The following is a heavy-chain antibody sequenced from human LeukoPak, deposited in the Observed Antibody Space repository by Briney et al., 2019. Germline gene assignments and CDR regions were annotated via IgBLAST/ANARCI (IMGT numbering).Heavy chain of an antibody. D-gene: IGHD1-26*01. CDR2: ISGSGGST. V-gene: IGHV3-23*01. J-gene: IGHJ4*02. CDR3: ARRSSGSPPYYFDY. CDR1: GFTFSSYA. Sequence: PGGSLRLSCAASGFTFSSYAMSWVRQAPGKGLEWVSAISGSGGSTYYADSVKGRFTISRDNAKNTLYLQMNSLRAEDTAVYYCARRSSGSPPYYFDYWGQGTLVTVSS.